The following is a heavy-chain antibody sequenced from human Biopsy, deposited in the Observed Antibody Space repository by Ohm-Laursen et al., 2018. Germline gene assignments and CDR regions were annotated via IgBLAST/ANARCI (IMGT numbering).Heavy chain of an antibody. CDR1: AYTFGDHR. CDR2: IDPKSGGT. D-gene: IGHD3-3*01. V-gene: IGHV1-2*02. Sequence: SVKVSCKASAYTFGDHRVHWVRQAPGQGLEWMGWIDPKSGGTNYAQKFQGRVTMTRDTSISTTYMELRRLTSDDTAVFYCARELGDFWGGRQFDFWGQGTLVTVSS. J-gene: IGHJ5*01. CDR3: ARELGDFWGGRQFDF.